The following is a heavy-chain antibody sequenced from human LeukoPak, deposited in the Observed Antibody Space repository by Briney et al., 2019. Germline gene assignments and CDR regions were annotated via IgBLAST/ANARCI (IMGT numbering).Heavy chain of an antibody. CDR2: IIPIFGTA. J-gene: IGHJ5*02. V-gene: IGHV1-69*05. Sequence: SVKVSCKASGGTFSSYAISWVRQAPGQGLEWMGGIIPIFGTANYAQKLQGRVTMTTDTSTSTAYMELRSLRSDDTAVYYCARLGSGSYWGPILPNWFDPWGQGTLVTVSS. CDR1: GGTFSSYA. D-gene: IGHD1-26*01. CDR3: ARLGSGSYWGPILPNWFDP.